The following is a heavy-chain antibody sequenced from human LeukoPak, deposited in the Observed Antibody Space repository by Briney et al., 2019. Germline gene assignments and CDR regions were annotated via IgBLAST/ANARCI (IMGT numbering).Heavy chain of an antibody. Sequence: PGGSLRLSCAASGFTFSSYAMSWVRQAPGKGLEWVSAISGSGGSTYYADSVKGRFTISRDNSKNTLYLQMNSLRAEDTAVYYCAKCGAYVWGSYRQYYFDYWGQGTLVTVSS. J-gene: IGHJ4*02. CDR1: GFTFSSYA. CDR2: ISGSGGST. V-gene: IGHV3-23*01. D-gene: IGHD3-16*02. CDR3: AKCGAYVWGSYRQYYFDY.